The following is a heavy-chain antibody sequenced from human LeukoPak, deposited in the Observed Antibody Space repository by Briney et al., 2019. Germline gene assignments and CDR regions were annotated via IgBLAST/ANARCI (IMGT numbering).Heavy chain of an antibody. V-gene: IGHV4-4*02. Sequence: SETLSLTCAVSGGSISSSNWWSWVRQPPGKGLEWIGEIYHSGSTNYNPSLKSRVTISVDKSKNQFSLKLSSVTAADTAVYYCARELPSEKYYFDYWGQGTLVTVSS. CDR3: ARELPSEKYYFDY. J-gene: IGHJ4*02. CDR1: GGSISSSNW. CDR2: IYHSGST.